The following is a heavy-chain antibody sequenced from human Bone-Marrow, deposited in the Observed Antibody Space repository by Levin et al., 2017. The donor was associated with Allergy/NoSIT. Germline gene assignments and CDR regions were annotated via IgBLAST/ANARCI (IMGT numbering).Heavy chain of an antibody. CDR3: ARSTTGVLRFLEWLLSEYYYDDYGMDV. J-gene: IGHJ6*02. Sequence: ASVKVSCKASGYTFTSYGISWVRQAPGQGLEWMGWISAYNGNTNYAQKLQGRVTMTTDTSTSTAYMELRSLRSDDTAVYYCARSTTGVLRFLEWLLSEYYYDDYGMDVWGQGTTVTVSS. CDR1: GYTFTSYG. CDR2: ISAYNGNT. D-gene: IGHD3-3*01. V-gene: IGHV1-18*01.